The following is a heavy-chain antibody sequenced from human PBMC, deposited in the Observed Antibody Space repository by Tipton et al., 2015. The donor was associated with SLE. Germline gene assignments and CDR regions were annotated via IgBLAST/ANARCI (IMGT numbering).Heavy chain of an antibody. CDR3: AKDLQGSVDPAMVGFDL. D-gene: IGHD5-18*01. CDR1: GFTLGDYG. J-gene: IGHJ4*02. Sequence: SLRLSCAASGFTLGDYGMHWVRQTPGKGLEWVSGIDWNSGTIVYADSVKGRFTISRDNAKNSLYLQMNGLRAEDTALYYCAKDLQGSVDPAMVGFDLWGQGTLVTVSS. V-gene: IGHV3-9*01. CDR2: IDWNSGTI.